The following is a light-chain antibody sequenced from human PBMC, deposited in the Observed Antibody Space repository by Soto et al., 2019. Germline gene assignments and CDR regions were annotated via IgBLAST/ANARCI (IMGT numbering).Light chain of an antibody. CDR2: HAS. CDR1: QSISSW. V-gene: IGKV1-5*02. J-gene: IGKJ1*01. Sequence: DIQMTQSPSPLSASVGDRVTIICRASQSISSWLAWYQQKPGTAPKLLIYHASTLESGVPSRFSGSGSGTEFTLTISSLQPDDFATYYCQQYNSYSFGQGTKVDIK. CDR3: QQYNSYS.